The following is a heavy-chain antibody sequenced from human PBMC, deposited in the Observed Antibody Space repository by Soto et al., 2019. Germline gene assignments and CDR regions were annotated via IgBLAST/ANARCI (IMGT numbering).Heavy chain of an antibody. V-gene: IGHV1-69*02. Sequence: ASVKVSCKASGGTFSSYTISWVRQAPGQGLEWMGRIIPILGIANYAQKFQGRVTITADKSTSTAYMELSSLRSEDTAVYYCASRLHINVATVTKYYYYYYMDVWGKGTTVTVSS. CDR3: ASRLHINVATVTKYYYYYYMDV. D-gene: IGHD4-17*01. CDR2: IIPILGIA. CDR1: GGTFSSYT. J-gene: IGHJ6*03.